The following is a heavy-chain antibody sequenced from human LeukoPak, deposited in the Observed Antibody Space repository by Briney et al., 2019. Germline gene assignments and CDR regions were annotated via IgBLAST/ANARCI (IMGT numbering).Heavy chain of an antibody. V-gene: IGHV3-74*01. CDR1: GFTFGTYW. J-gene: IGHJ4*02. Sequence: GGSLRLSCAASGFTFGTYWMHWVRQAPGKGLVWVSRSNSDGSSTTYADSVKGRFTIPRDSAKNTLYLQMNSLRAEDTAVYYCARVGRDYQFDYWGQGTLVTVSS. CDR2: SNSDGSST. CDR3: ARVGRDYQFDY. D-gene: IGHD2-2*01.